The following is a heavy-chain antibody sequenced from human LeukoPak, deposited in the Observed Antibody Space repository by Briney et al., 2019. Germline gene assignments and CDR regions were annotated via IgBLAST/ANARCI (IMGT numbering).Heavy chain of an antibody. CDR3: ARSCRTGATYYYYGMDV. CDR1: GGTFSSYA. D-gene: IGHD1-7*01. Sequence: SVKVSCKASGGTFSSYAISWVRQAPGQGLEWMGGIIPIIGTANYAQKFQGRVTITADESTSTAYMELSSLRSEDTAVYYCARSCRTGATYYYYGMDVWGKGTTVTVSS. J-gene: IGHJ6*04. CDR2: IIPIIGTA. V-gene: IGHV1-69*13.